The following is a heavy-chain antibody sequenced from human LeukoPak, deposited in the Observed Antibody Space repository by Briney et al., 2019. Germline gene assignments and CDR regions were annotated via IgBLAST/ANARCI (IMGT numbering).Heavy chain of an antibody. V-gene: IGHV4-34*01. Sequence: SEALSLTCAVYGGSFSGYYWSWIRQPPGKGLEWIGEINHSGSTNYSPSLKSRVTISVDTSKNQFSLKLSSVTAADSAVYYCARVRHHLLPYWFDPWGQGTLVTVSS. CDR3: ARVRHHLLPYWFDP. CDR1: GGSFSGYY. CDR2: INHSGST. J-gene: IGHJ5*02.